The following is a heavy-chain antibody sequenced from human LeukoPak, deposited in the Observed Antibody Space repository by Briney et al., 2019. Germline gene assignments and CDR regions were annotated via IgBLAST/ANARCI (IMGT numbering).Heavy chain of an antibody. Sequence: ASVKVSCKSSGYSFTSYGITWVRQAPGQGLEWMGWISALNGNTDYAQKLQGRVTVTTDTSTTTAYMELRGLRSDDTAVYYCTRGVRALDRKSGSYDAFDVWGQGTMVTVSS. CDR3: TRGVRALDRKSGSYDAFDV. J-gene: IGHJ3*01. CDR2: ISALNGNT. V-gene: IGHV1-18*01. D-gene: IGHD1-26*01. CDR1: GYSFTSYG.